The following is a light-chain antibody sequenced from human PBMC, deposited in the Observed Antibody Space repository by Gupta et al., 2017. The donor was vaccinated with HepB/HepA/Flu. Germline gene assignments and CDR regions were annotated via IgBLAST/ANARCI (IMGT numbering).Light chain of an antibody. CDR1: ISDVGNYNY. V-gene: IGLV2-14*03. Sequence: QSALTQPASVSGSPGQSITISCAGTISDVGNYNYVSWYQQHPGNAPKLIISDVSNRPSGVSDRFSGSKSGNTASLTISGLQAEDEADYYCSSYTISSTRVFGGGTKLTVL. CDR3: SSYTISSTRV. CDR2: DVS. J-gene: IGLJ2*01.